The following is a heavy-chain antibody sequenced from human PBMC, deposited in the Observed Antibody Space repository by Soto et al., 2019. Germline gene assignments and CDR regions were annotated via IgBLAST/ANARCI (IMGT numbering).Heavy chain of an antibody. J-gene: IGHJ4*02. CDR1: SGSISSSNW. CDR3: ARSLRSPSEYYDFWSGYYPPYYFDY. V-gene: IGHV4-4*02. Sequence: SETLSLTCAVSSGSISSSNWWSWVRQPPGKGLEWIGEIYHSGSTNYNPSLKSRVTISVDKSKNQFSLKLSSVTAADTAVYYCARSLRSPSEYYDFWSGYYPPYYFDYWGQGTLVTVSS. CDR2: IYHSGST. D-gene: IGHD3-3*01.